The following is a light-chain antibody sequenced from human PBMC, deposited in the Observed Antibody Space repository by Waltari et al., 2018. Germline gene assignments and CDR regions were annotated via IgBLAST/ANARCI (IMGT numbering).Light chain of an antibody. J-gene: IGLJ3*02. CDR2: DVT. V-gene: IGLV2-11*01. CDR3: CSYAGSITFWV. Sequence: QSALTQPRSVSGSPGQSVTISCTGTSSDVGGYNYVSWYQHHPGKAPKLIIYDVTKRPSGVPDGFSASKSDNTASLTISGLQAEDEADYYCCSYAGSITFWVFGGGTKLTVL. CDR1: SSDVGGYNY.